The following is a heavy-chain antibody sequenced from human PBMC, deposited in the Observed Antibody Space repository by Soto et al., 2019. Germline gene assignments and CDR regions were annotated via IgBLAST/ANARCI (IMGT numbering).Heavy chain of an antibody. D-gene: IGHD6-13*01. J-gene: IGHJ4*02. Sequence: PGGSLRLSCAASGFTFSSYAMHWVRQAPGKGLEWVAVISYDGSNKYYADSVKGRFTISRDNSKNTLYLQMNSLRAEDTAVYYCARDHQTPYSIEAYYFDYWGQGTLVTVSS. CDR2: ISYDGSNK. CDR1: GFTFSSYA. V-gene: IGHV3-30-3*01. CDR3: ARDHQTPYSIEAYYFDY.